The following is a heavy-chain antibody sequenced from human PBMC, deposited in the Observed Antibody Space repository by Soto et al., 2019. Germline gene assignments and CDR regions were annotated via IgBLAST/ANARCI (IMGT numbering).Heavy chain of an antibody. CDR3: ARRASLRYYDILTGYFDY. J-gene: IGHJ4*02. Sequence: PSETLSLTCTVSGGSISSYYWSWIRQPPGKGLEWIGYIYYSGSTNYNPSLKSRVTISVDTSKNQFSLKLSSVTAADTAVCYCARRASLRYYDILTGYFDYWGQGTLVTVSS. CDR1: GGSISSYY. CDR2: IYYSGST. D-gene: IGHD3-9*01. V-gene: IGHV4-59*01.